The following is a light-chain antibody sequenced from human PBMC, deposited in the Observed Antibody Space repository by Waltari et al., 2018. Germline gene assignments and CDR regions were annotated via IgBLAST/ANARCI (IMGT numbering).Light chain of an antibody. CDR2: KVS. J-gene: IGKJ4*01. CDR1: QSTNSR. Sequence: DIQMTQSTSTLSAYVGDRVSITCRASQSTNSRLAWYQQKPGKVPRLLIYKVSNLEREVPSRFSGSGSGTEFTLTISSLQPDDLATYYCQQYTGYPITFGGGTKVEIK. V-gene: IGKV1-5*03. CDR3: QQYTGYPIT.